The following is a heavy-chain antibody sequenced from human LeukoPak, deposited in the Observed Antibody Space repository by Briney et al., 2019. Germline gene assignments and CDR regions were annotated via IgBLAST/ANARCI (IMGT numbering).Heavy chain of an antibody. CDR1: GFTFNIYW. CDR3: ARAKYSSRWSLDY. Sequence: PGGSLRLSCATSGFTFNIYWMQWVRQVPGKGLVWVSRIDSNGGGGTYADSVKGRFTTSRDNGNNAMYLQMNSLRAEDTAIYYCARAKYSSRWSLDYWGQGALVTVSS. CDR2: IDSNGGGG. J-gene: IGHJ4*02. V-gene: IGHV3-74*03. D-gene: IGHD6-13*01.